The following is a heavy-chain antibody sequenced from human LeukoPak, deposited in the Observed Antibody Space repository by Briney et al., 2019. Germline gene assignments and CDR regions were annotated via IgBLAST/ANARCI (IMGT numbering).Heavy chain of an antibody. CDR2: IYPGDSDT. CDR3: ARSYGDYDNWFDP. D-gene: IGHD4-17*01. V-gene: IGHV5-51*01. CDR1: GYSFTSYW. Sequence: GESLKISCKGSGYSFTSYWIGWVRQMPGKGLECMGIIYPGDSDTRYSPSFQGQVTISADKSISTAYLQWSSLKASDTAIYYCARSYGDYDNWFDPWGQGTLVTVSS. J-gene: IGHJ5*02.